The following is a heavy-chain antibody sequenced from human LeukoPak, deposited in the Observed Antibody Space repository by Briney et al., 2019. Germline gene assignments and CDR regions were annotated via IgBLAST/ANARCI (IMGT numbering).Heavy chain of an antibody. V-gene: IGHV3-21*01. CDR1: GFTFGSYS. D-gene: IGHD6-19*01. CDR2: ISSSSSYI. CDR3: ARGRIAVAGHFDY. J-gene: IGHJ4*02. Sequence: GGSLRLSCAASGFTFGSYSMNWVRQAPGKGLEWVSSISSSSSYIYYADSVKGRFTISRDNAKNSLYLQMNSLRAEDTAVYYCARGRIAVAGHFDYWGQGTLVTVSS.